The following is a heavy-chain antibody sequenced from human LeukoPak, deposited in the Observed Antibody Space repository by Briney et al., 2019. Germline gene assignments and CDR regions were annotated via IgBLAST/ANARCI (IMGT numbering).Heavy chain of an antibody. CDR2: IYYSGST. D-gene: IGHD2-2*01. CDR1: GGSISSGGYY. J-gene: IGHJ6*04. V-gene: IGHV4-31*03. Sequence: PSETLSLTCTVSGGSISSGGYYWRWIRQHPGKGLEWIGYIYYSGSTYYNPSLKSRFTISVDTSKNQFSLKLSSVTAADTAVYYCARGYCSSTSCYARSYYYYYGMDVWGKGTTVTVSS. CDR3: ARGYCSSTSCYARSYYYYYGMDV.